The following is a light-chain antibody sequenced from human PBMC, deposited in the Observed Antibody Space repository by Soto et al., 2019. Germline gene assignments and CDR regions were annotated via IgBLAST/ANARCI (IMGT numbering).Light chain of an antibody. V-gene: IGLV1-51*01. Sequence: QSVLTQPSSVSAAPGQTVTISCSGSRSNFGKNFVSWYQQLPGTAPTLLIYEDNKRLSGIPDRFSGSKSGTSATLGVTGLQTGDEADYYCGSWDSSLSTVVFGGGTQLTVL. CDR1: RSNFGKNF. CDR2: EDN. CDR3: GSWDSSLSTVV. J-gene: IGLJ2*01.